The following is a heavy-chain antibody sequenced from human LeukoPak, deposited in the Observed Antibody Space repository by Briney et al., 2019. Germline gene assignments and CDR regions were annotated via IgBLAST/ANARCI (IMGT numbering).Heavy chain of an antibody. D-gene: IGHD5-18*01. V-gene: IGHV3-23*01. J-gene: IGHJ6*02. CDR2: IVGNGVST. CDR1: GFTFRNYA. Sequence: GGSLRLSCAASGFTFRNYAMSWVRQAPGKGLEWVSAIVGNGVSTYYADSVQGRFTISRDNSKNTLYLQMNSLRAEDTAVYYCARDRNRGYWGGGDGMDVWGQGTTVTVSS. CDR3: ARDRNRGYWGGGDGMDV.